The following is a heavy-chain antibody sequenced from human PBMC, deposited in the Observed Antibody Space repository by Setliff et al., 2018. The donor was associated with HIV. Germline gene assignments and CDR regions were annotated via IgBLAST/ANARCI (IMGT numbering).Heavy chain of an antibody. CDR3: ARLLRGGGDYFDY. Sequence: ASVKVSCKASGYTFTGYYMHWVRQAPGQGLEWMGRINPNSGGTNYAQKFQGRVTISRDNAKNSLFLQMNSLRAEDTAIYYCARLLRGGGDYFDYWGQGTLVTVSS. V-gene: IGHV1-2*06. J-gene: IGHJ4*02. CDR2: INPNSGGT. CDR1: GYTFTGYY. D-gene: IGHD3-10*01.